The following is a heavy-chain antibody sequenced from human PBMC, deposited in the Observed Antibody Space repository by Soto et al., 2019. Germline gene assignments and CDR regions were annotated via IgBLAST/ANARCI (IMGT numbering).Heavy chain of an antibody. CDR3: AKDPLEYCSSTSCYKPYGMDV. CDR2: ISGSGGST. Sequence: HPGGSLRLSCAASGFTFSSYAMSWVRQAPGKGLEWVSAISGSGGSTYYADSVKGRFTISRDNSKNTLYLQMNSLRAEDTAVYYCAKDPLEYCSSTSCYKPYGMDVWGQGTTVTVSS. J-gene: IGHJ6*02. D-gene: IGHD2-2*02. CDR1: GFTFSSYA. V-gene: IGHV3-23*01.